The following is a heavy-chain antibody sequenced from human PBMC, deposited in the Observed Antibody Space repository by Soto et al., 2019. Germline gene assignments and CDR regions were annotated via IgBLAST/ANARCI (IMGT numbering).Heavy chain of an antibody. Sequence: LRLSCAASGFTFSSYEMNWVRQAPGKGLEWVSYISSSGSTIYYADSVKGRFTISRDNAKNSLYLQMNSLRAEDTAVYYCARGNGGYGGYYYYGMDVWGQGTTVTVSS. D-gene: IGHD5-12*01. J-gene: IGHJ6*02. V-gene: IGHV3-48*03. CDR1: GFTFSSYE. CDR3: ARGNGGYGGYYYYGMDV. CDR2: ISSSGSTI.